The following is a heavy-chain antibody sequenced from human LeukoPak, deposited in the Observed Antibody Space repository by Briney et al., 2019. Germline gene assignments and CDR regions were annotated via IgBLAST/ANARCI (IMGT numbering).Heavy chain of an antibody. CDR1: GFTFSSYA. V-gene: IGHV3-30-3*01. CDR2: ISYDGSNK. CDR3: ARDPYTDCSSTSCYKKGYFDY. J-gene: IGHJ4*02. D-gene: IGHD2-2*02. Sequence: GGSLRLSCAASGFTFSSYAMHWVRQAPGKGLEWVAVISYDGSNKYYADSVKGRFTISRDNSKNTLYLQMNSLRAEDTAVYYCARDPYTDCSSTSCYKKGYFDYWGQGTLSPSPQ.